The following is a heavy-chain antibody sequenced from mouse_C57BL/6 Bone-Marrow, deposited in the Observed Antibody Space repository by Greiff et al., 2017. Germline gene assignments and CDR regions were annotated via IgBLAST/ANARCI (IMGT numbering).Heavy chain of an antibody. V-gene: IGHV1-69*01. J-gene: IGHJ4*01. CDR3: ARDIYYYGSSYAMDY. CDR1: GYTFTSYW. D-gene: IGHD1-1*01. Sequence: QVHVKQPGAELVMPGASVTLSCKASGYTFTSYWMNWVKQRPGQGLEWIGEIDPSDSYTNYNQKFKGNATLTVDNSSSTAYMQLSILTSEDSAVYYCARDIYYYGSSYAMDYWGQGTSVTVAS. CDR2: IDPSDSYT.